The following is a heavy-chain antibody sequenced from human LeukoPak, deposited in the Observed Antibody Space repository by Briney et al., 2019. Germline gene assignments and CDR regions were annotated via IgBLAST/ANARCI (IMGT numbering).Heavy chain of an antibody. CDR3: ASQRGDSSRYFQWFDP. CDR2: IYYSGST. J-gene: IGHJ5*02. Sequence: PSETLSLTCTVSGASISSYYWSWIRQPPGKGLEWIGYIYYSGSTNYNPSLKSRVTISVDTSKNQFSLKLSSVTAADTAVYYCASQRGDSSRYFQWFDPWGQGTLVTVSS. CDR1: GASISSYY. V-gene: IGHV4-59*01. D-gene: IGHD3-22*01.